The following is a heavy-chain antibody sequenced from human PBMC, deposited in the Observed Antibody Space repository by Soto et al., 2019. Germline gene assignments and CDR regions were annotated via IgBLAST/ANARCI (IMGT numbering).Heavy chain of an antibody. V-gene: IGHV3-21*01. Sequence: GGSLRLSCAASGCTFGVSSMNWVRQAPGKGLEWVSSISSSSDYIYYADSVKGRFTVPRDNAKNALYLQMNSLRAEDTAVYYCARDGSGWSRDCWGQGTLVTVSS. CDR3: ARDGSGWSRDC. J-gene: IGHJ4*02. D-gene: IGHD6-19*01. CDR1: GCTFGVSS. CDR2: ISSSSDYI.